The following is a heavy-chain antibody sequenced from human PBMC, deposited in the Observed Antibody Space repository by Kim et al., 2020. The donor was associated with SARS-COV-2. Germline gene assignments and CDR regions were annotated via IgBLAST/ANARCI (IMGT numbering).Heavy chain of an antibody. CDR1: GYTFTSYG. D-gene: IGHD4-17*01. Sequence: ASVKVSCKASGYTFTSYGISWVRQAPGQGLEWMGWISAYNGNTNYAQKLQGRVTMTTDTSTSTAYMELRSLRSDDTAVYYCARDTRIDYGDSYYHYYRMDIWAQGPTVTASS. J-gene: IGHJ6*02. CDR3: ARDTRIDYGDSYYHYYRMDI. V-gene: IGHV1-18*01. CDR2: ISAYNGNT.